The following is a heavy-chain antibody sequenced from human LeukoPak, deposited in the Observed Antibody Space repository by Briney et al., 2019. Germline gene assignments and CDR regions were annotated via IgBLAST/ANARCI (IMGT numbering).Heavy chain of an antibody. CDR1: GGSFSGYY. CDR2: INHSGST. V-gene: IGHV4-34*01. J-gene: IGHJ3*02. CDR3: ARGTMVVTRRAFDI. D-gene: IGHD4-23*01. Sequence: SETLSLTCAVYGGSFSGYYWSWIRQPPGKGLEWIGEINHSGSTNYNPSLKSRVTISVDTSKSQFSLKLSSVTAADTAVYYCARGTMVVTRRAFDIWGQGTMVTVSS.